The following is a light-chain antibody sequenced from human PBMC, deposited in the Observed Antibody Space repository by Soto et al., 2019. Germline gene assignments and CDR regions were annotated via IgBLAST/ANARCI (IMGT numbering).Light chain of an antibody. J-gene: IGLJ1*01. V-gene: IGLV2-14*01. CDR3: NSYTSKSTGV. CDR1: SSDVGGYNY. CDR2: EVS. Sequence: QSALTQPASVSGSPGQSITISCTGTSSDVGGYNYVSWYQQHPGKAPKLIIYEVSNRPSGVSNRFSDSKSGNTASLTISGLHAEDEADYSCNSYTSKSTGVFGTGTKLTVL.